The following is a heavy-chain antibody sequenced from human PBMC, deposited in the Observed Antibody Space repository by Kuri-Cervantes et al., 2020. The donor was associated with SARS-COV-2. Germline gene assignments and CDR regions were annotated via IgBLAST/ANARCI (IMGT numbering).Heavy chain of an antibody. V-gene: IGHV4-4*07. CDR1: GGSISSYY. J-gene: IGHJ5*02. CDR2: IYTSGST. CDR3: ARGGDYSNWFDP. Sequence: SETLSLTCTVSGGSISSYYWSWIRRPAGKGLEWIGRIYTSGSTNYNPSLKSRVTMSVDTSKNQFSLKLSSVTAADTAVYYCARGGDYSNWFDPWGQGTLVTVSS. D-gene: IGHD4-11*01.